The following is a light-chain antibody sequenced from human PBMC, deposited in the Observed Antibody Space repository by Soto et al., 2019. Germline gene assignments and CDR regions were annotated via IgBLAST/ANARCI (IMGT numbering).Light chain of an antibody. V-gene: IGLV2-14*01. J-gene: IGLJ1*01. CDR1: SSDVGGCNS. CDR3: SSYTTGGSYV. Sequence: QSALTQPASVSGSPGLSIAISCTGTSSDVGGCNSVSWYQQHPGKAPKLMIYDVSNRPSGVSNRFSGSKSGNTASLTISGLQAEDEGDYYCSSYTTGGSYVFGTGTKLTVL. CDR2: DVS.